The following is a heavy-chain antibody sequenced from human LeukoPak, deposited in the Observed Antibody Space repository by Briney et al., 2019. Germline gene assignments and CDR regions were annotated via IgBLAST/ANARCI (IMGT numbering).Heavy chain of an antibody. CDR1: GFTFSSYW. CDR2: INSDGSST. CDR3: TRAGYSSGFDS. J-gene: IGHJ5*01. Sequence: GGSLRLSCAASGFTFSSYWMHWVRQAPGEGLVWVSRINSDGSSTDYADSVKGRFTISRDNAKNTLYLQMNSLIAEDTAVYFCTRAGYSSGFDSWGQGTLVTVSS. D-gene: IGHD6-19*01. V-gene: IGHV3-74*01.